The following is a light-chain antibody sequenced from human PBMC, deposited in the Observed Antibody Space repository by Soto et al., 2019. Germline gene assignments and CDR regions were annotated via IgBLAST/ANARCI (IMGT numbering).Light chain of an antibody. CDR1: QSITQSF. CDR3: QQYASSPLT. J-gene: IGKJ4*01. Sequence: EIVLTQSPGTLSMSPGERATLSCRASQSITQSFLAWYQQRPGHSPRLLIYGASNRAAGIPGRFSGSGSGTDFSLTISRLEPEDFAVYYCQQYASSPLTFGGGTKVEIK. CDR2: GAS. V-gene: IGKV3-20*01.